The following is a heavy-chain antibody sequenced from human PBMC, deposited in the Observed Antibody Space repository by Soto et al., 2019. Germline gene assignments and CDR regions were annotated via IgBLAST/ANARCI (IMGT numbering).Heavy chain of an antibody. D-gene: IGHD1-26*01. J-gene: IGHJ4*02. CDR3: ARGKGGATYYFDY. CDR1: GYTFTGYY. Sequence: ASVKVSCKASGYTFTGYYMHWVRQAPGQGLEWMGWINPNSGGTNYAQKFQGWVTMTRDTSISTAYMELSRLRSDDTAVYYCARGKGGATYYFDYWGQGTLVTVSS. V-gene: IGHV1-2*04. CDR2: INPNSGGT.